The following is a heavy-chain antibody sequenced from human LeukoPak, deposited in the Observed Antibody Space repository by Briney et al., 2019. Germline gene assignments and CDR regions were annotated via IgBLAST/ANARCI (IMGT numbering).Heavy chain of an antibody. Sequence: SETLSLTCAVYGGSFSGYYWSWIRQPPGKGLEWIGEINHSGSTNYNPSLKSRVTISVDTSKNQFSLKLSSVTAADTAVYYCARDRSAYFDYWGQGTLVTVSS. V-gene: IGHV4-34*01. CDR1: GGSFSGYY. D-gene: IGHD1-26*01. CDR2: INHSGST. CDR3: ARDRSAYFDY. J-gene: IGHJ4*02.